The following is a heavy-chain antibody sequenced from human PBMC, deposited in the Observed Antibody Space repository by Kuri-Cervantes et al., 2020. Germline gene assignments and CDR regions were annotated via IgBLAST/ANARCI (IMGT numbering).Heavy chain of an antibody. CDR1: GFTFSSYW. CDR2: IKQDGSEK. Sequence: GESLKISCAASGFTFSSYWMSWVRQAPGKGLEWVANIKQDGSEKYYVDSVKGRFTISRDNAKNSLYPQMNSLRAEDTAVYYCAKDFSSGSVDTAMVLDYWGQGTLVTVSS. J-gene: IGHJ4*02. D-gene: IGHD5-18*01. CDR3: AKDFSSGSVDTAMVLDY. V-gene: IGHV3-7*01.